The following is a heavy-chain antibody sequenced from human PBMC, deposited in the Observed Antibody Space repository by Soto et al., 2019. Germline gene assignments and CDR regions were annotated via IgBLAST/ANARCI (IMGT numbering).Heavy chain of an antibody. CDR2: INHSGST. Sequence: SETLSLTCAVYGGSFSGYYWNWIRQPPGKGLEWMGEINHSGSTNYNPSLKSRVTISVDTSKNQFSLRLSSVTAADTAVYYCARGGGITIFGVVMGEALDYWGQGTLVTVSS. D-gene: IGHD3-3*01. V-gene: IGHV4-34*01. CDR3: ARGGGITIFGVVMGEALDY. J-gene: IGHJ4*02. CDR1: GGSFSGYY.